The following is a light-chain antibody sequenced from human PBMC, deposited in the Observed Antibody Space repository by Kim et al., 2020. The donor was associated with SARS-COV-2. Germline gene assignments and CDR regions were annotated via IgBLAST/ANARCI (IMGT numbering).Light chain of an antibody. CDR2: KAS. V-gene: IGKV1-5*03. J-gene: IGKJ4*01. CDR3: QQYNSDSLT. CDR1: QSIRSW. Sequence: DIQMTQSTSTLSASVGDRVTITCRASQSIRSWLAWYQQRPGKAPNLLIYKASSLESGVPSRFSGSGSGTEFTLTISSLQPDDFATYYCQQYNSDSLTFGGGTKVDIK.